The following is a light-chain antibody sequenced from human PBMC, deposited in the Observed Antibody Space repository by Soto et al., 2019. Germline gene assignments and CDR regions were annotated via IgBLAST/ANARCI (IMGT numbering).Light chain of an antibody. Sequence: EIVLTQSPGTLSLSPGERATLSCRASQSINSDYLAWYQQKPGQAPRLLISGASTWATGIPDRFSGSGSGTDFTLTVSRLEPGDAAVYYCQQYGSSPITFGQGTRLEIK. CDR3: QQYGSSPIT. J-gene: IGKJ5*01. V-gene: IGKV3-20*01. CDR1: QSINSDY. CDR2: GAS.